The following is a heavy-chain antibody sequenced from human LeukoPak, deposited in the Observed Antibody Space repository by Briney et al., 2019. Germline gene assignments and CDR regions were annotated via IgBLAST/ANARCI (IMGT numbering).Heavy chain of an antibody. V-gene: IGHV3-48*01. J-gene: IGHJ6*02. CDR3: ARVGSYGMDV. CDR1: GFTFSSYN. Sequence: GGSLRLSCAASGFTFSSYNMNWVRQAPGKGLEWVAYISTSSNTIYYADSVKGRFTISRDNAKNSLYLQMNDLRAEDTAVYYCARVGSYGMDVWGQGTTVTVSS. CDR2: ISTSSNTI. D-gene: IGHD3-10*01.